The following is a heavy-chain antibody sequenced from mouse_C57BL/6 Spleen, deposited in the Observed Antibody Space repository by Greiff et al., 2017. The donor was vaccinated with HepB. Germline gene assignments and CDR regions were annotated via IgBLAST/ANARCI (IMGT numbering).Heavy chain of an antibody. D-gene: IGHD1-1*01. Sequence: EVHLVESGGGLVKPGGSLKLSCAASGFTFSSYTMSWVRQTPEKRLEWVATISGGGGNTYYPDSVKGRFTISRDNAKNTLYLQMSSLRSEDTALYYCARPDYYGFDYWGQGTTLTVSS. J-gene: IGHJ2*01. CDR2: ISGGGGNT. V-gene: IGHV5-9*01. CDR1: GFTFSSYT. CDR3: ARPDYYGFDY.